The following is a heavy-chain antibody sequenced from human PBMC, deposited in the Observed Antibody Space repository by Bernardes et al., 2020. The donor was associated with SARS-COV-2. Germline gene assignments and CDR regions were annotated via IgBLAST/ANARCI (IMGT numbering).Heavy chain of an antibody. V-gene: IGHV3-48*03. D-gene: IGHD1-1*01. J-gene: IGHJ4*02. Sequence: GGSLRLSCAASGFTFSSYEMNWVRQAPGKGLEWISYINRSGSTIKYADSVKGRFTISRDNAKNSLYLQMNSLRAEDTAVYYCAREREHHSDIFDYWGQGTLVTVSS. CDR1: GFTFSSYE. CDR3: AREREHHSDIFDY. CDR2: INRSGSTI.